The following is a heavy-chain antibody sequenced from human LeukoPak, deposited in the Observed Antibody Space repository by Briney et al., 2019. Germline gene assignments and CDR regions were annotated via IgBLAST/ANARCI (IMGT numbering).Heavy chain of an antibody. D-gene: IGHD6-19*01. CDR2: INSDGSTT. Sequence: GGSLRLSCEASGFTFSSYKKNWVRQAPGKGLVWVSRINSDGSTTSYADSVMGRFTISRDNAKNTLYLQMNSLRAEDTAVYYCARVIYSGWEGELSDWGQGTLVTVSS. CDR3: ARVIYSGWEGELSD. CDR1: GFTFSSYK. V-gene: IGHV3-74*01. J-gene: IGHJ4*02.